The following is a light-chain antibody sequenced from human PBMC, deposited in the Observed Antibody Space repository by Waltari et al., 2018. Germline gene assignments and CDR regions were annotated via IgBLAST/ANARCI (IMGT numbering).Light chain of an antibody. V-gene: IGKV1-NL1*01. CDR1: QGITSF. J-gene: IGKJ4*01. CDR3: QQYSSTLLIT. Sequence: DIQLTQSPASLSASVGDRVTISCRASQGITSFLAWYQQQPGKAPNLLVVAASRLQSGVPSRVSGSGSGTQYTLTISNLQPEEFATYYCQQYSSTLLITFGGGTKVEIK. CDR2: AAS.